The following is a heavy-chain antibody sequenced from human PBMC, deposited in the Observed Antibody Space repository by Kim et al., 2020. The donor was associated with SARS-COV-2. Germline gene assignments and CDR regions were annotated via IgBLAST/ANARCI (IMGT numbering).Heavy chain of an antibody. V-gene: IGHV4-59*01. Sequence: SETLSLTCTVSGGSISSYYWSWIRQPPGKGLEWIGYIYYSGSTNYNPSLKSRVTISVDTSKNQFSLKLSSVTAADTAVYYCAREGGSHLDYWGQGTLVTVSS. CDR3: AREGGSHLDY. CDR2: IYYSGST. J-gene: IGHJ4*02. CDR1: GGSISSYY. D-gene: IGHD3-16*01.